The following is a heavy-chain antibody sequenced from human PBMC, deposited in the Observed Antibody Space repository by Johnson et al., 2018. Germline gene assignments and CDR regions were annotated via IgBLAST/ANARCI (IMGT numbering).Heavy chain of an antibody. V-gene: IGHV4-59*01. D-gene: IGHD1-26*01. CDR2: IYYSGST. Sequence: QVQLQESGPGLVKPSETLSLTCTVSGGSISSYYWSWIRQPPGKGLEWIGYIYYSGSTNYNPSLKSRVTISVDTSKNPFSLKLSSVTAADTAVYYCARGSGSYPYYYYYMDVWGKGTTVTVSS. J-gene: IGHJ6*03. CDR3: ARGSGSYPYYYYYMDV. CDR1: GGSISSYY.